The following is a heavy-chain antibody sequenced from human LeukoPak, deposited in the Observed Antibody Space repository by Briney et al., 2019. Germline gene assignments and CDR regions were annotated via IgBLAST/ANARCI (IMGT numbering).Heavy chain of an antibody. J-gene: IGHJ3*02. CDR3: ARDTQNAFDI. Sequence: ASVKVSCKASGYTFISYAMNWVRQAPGQGLEWMGWINPNSGGTNYAQKFQGRVTMTRDTSISTAYMELSRLRSDDTAVYYCARDTQNAFDIWGQGKMVTVSS. CDR1: GYTFISYA. V-gene: IGHV1-2*02. CDR2: INPNSGGT.